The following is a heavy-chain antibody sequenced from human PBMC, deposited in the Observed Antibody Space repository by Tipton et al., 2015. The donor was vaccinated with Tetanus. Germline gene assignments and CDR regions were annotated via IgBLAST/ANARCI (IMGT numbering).Heavy chain of an antibody. CDR1: GGSTSSYC. CDR3: ARGGLGEVGY. D-gene: IGHD2-15*01. V-gene: IGHV4-59*01. J-gene: IGHJ4*02. Sequence: TLSLTCTVSGGSTSSYCWSWIRQPPGKGLEWIGYIYYSGSTNYNPFLKSRVTISVDTSKNQFSLKLSSVTAADTAVYYCARGGLGEVGYWGQGTLVTVSS. CDR2: IYYSGST.